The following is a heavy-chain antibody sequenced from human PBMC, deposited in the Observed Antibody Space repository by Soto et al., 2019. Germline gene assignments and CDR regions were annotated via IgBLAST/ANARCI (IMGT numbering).Heavy chain of an antibody. Sequence: VGSLRLSCAASGFTFSSYAMSWVRQAPGKGLEWVSAISGSGGSTYYADSVKGRFTISRDNSKNTLYLQMNSLRAEDTAVYYCAKDFIGSQGAAAVDYWGQGTLVTAPQ. CDR2: ISGSGGST. V-gene: IGHV3-23*01. D-gene: IGHD6-13*01. CDR3: AKDFIGSQGAAAVDY. J-gene: IGHJ4*02. CDR1: GFTFSSYA.